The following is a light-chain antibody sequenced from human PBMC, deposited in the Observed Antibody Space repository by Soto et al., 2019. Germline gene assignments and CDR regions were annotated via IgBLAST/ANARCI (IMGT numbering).Light chain of an antibody. J-gene: IGLJ1*01. CDR3: GTWDSSLTGEDV. CDR2: ENN. Sequence: QSALTQPPSVSAAPGQKVTISCSGSSSNIGNKYVSWYQQLPGTAPKLLIYENNKRPAGIPDRFSGSKSGTSAILGITGLQTGDEADYYCGTWDSSLTGEDVFGTGTKVTVL. CDR1: SSNIGNKY. V-gene: IGLV1-51*02.